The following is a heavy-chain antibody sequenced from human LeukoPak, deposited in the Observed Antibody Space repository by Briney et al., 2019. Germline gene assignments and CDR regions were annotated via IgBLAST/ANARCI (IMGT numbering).Heavy chain of an antibody. CDR2: INPNSGGT. CDR3: ARDSGGQSWFDP. J-gene: IGHJ5*02. Sequence: EASVKVSCKASGYTFTGYYMHWVRQAPGQGLEWMGWINPNSGGTNYAQKFQGRVTMTRDTSISTAYMELSRLRSDDTAVYYCARDSGGQSWFDPWGQGTLVTVSS. V-gene: IGHV1-2*02. CDR1: GYTFTGYY.